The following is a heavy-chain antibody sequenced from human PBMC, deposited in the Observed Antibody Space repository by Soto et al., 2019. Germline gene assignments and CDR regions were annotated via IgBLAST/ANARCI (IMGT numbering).Heavy chain of an antibody. CDR1: GYSFTSYW. Sequence: GESLKISCKGSGYSFTSYWISWVRQMPGKGLEWMGRIDPSDSYTNYSPSFQGHVTISADKSISTAYLQWSSLKASDTAMYYCASSPYYDSSGSHWFDPWGQGTLVTVSS. J-gene: IGHJ5*02. V-gene: IGHV5-10-1*01. D-gene: IGHD3-22*01. CDR2: IDPSDSYT. CDR3: ASSPYYDSSGSHWFDP.